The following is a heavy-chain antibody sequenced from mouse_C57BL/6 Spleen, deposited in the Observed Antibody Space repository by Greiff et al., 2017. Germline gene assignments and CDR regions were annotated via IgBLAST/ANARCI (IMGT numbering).Heavy chain of an antibody. CDR3: ARWGTTVVNGYFDV. CDR1: GYTFTSYW. Sequence: VQLQQPGTELVKPGASVKLSCKASGYTFTSYWMPWVKQRPGQGLEWIGNINPSNGGTNYNEKFKSKATLTVDKSSSTAYMQLSSLTSEDSAVYYCARWGTTVVNGYFDVWGTGTTVTVAS. D-gene: IGHD1-1*01. CDR2: INPSNGGT. J-gene: IGHJ1*03. V-gene: IGHV1-53*01.